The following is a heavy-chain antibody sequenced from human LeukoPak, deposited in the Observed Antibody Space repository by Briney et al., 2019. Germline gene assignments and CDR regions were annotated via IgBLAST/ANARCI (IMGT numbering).Heavy chain of an antibody. CDR3: AREFSWSGFFDY. CDR2: INHSGST. CDR1: GGSFSGYY. J-gene: IGHJ4*02. D-gene: IGHD3-3*01. V-gene: IGHV4-34*01. Sequence: SETLSLTCAVYGGSFSGYYWSWIRQPPGKGLEWIGEINHSGSTNYNPSLKSRVTISVDTSKNQFSLKLSSVTAADTAVYYCAREFSWSGFFDYWGQGTLVTVSS.